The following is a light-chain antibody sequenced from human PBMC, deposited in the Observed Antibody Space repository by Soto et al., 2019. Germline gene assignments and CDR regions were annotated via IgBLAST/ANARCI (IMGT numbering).Light chain of an antibody. CDR3: QQANTFPLT. CDR2: AVS. J-gene: IGKJ3*01. Sequence: DIQMTQSPSSVSASVGGRVTITCRASQGIYNWLAWYQQKPGKAPKLLISAVSNLQSGVPSRFSGSGYGTDFTLTISSLQPEDFATYYCQQANTFPLTLGPGTKVDIK. V-gene: IGKV1D-12*01. CDR1: QGIYNW.